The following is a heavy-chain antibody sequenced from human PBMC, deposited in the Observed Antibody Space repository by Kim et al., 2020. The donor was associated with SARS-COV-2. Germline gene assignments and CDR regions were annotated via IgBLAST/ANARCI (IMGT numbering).Heavy chain of an antibody. D-gene: IGHD1-26*01. CDR2: MYVSGGNT. J-gene: IGHJ3*02. CDR3: ARSRFYSPPIGAFDI. Sequence: GGSLRLSCEASAFTFTSYVMTWVRQAPGKGLEWVSSMYVSGGNTYYADSVRGRFTISGDNSKNTLYLQMNSLRVEDTAVYYCARSRFYSPPIGAFDIWGQGTVVTVSP. V-gene: IGHV3-23*01. CDR1: AFTFTSYV.